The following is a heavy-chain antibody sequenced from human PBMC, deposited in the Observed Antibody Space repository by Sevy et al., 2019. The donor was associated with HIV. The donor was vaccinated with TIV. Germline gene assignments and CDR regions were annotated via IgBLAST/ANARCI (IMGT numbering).Heavy chain of an antibody. Sequence: GGSLRLSCTGSGFSFDSYDMNWVRQAPGKGLEWVASISSVSTIIYYGDSVRGRFSISRDNAKKSLYLQMNSLRVEDTAVYYCALERLSSDVAEYFQNWGQGTLVTVSS. CDR1: GFSFDSYD. CDR2: ISSVSTII. D-gene: IGHD1-1*01. J-gene: IGHJ1*01. CDR3: ALERLSSDVAEYFQN. V-gene: IGHV3-21*01.